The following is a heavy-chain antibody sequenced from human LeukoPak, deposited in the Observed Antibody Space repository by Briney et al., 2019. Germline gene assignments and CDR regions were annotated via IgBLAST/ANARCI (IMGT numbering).Heavy chain of an antibody. CDR3: ARVGDYALKD. Sequence: SETLSLTCTVSGGSISNYYWTWIRQPPGKGLEWIGYIYNSGSTNYNPSHKSRVTISVDTSKNQLSLKLSSVTAADTGVYYCARVGDYALKDWGQGNLVTVSS. CDR2: IYNSGST. V-gene: IGHV4-59*01. J-gene: IGHJ4*02. D-gene: IGHD4-17*01. CDR1: GGSISNYY.